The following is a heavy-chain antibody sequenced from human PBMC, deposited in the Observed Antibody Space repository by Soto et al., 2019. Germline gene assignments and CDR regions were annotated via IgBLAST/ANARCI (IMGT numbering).Heavy chain of an antibody. CDR2: INPNSGGT. V-gene: IGHV1-2*02. D-gene: IGHD6-13*01. CDR1: GYTFNAYY. CDR3: ARGVGAGGTVRFAFDI. Sequence: QVQVVQSGAEVKKPGASVKVSCKASGYTFNAYYMHWVRQAPGQGLEWMGWINPNSGGTKYAQKFQRRVTMTRETSISTAYMELSSLTSDDTAIYYCARGVGAGGTVRFAFDIWGQETMITVSS. J-gene: IGHJ3*02.